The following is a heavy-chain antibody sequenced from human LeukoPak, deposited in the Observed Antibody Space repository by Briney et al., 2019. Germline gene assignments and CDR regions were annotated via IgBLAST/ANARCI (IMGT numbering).Heavy chain of an antibody. CDR2: IKSKTDGGTT. J-gene: IGHJ4*02. CDR3: TTDGDGSGSYYIPPFFDY. CDR1: GFTLSNAW. D-gene: IGHD3-10*01. Sequence: PGGSLRLSCAASGFTLSNAWMSWGRQAPGKGLEWVGRIKSKTDGGTTDYAAPVKGRFTISRDDSKNTLYLQMNSLKTEDTAVYYCTTDGDGSGSYYIPPFFDYWGQGTLVTVSS. V-gene: IGHV3-15*01.